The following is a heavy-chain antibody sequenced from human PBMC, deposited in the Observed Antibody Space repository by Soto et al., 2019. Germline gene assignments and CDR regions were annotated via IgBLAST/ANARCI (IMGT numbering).Heavy chain of an antibody. CDR3: ARDQVAAAATGY. CDR1: GGTFSSYT. CDR2: IIPILDIA. Sequence: QVQLVQSGAEVKKPGSSVKVSCKASGGTFSSYTINWVRQARGQGLEWMGRIIPILDIANYAQKFQGRVTITADKSTSTAYMELSSLKSEDTAVYYCARDQVAAAATGYWGQGTLVTVSS. J-gene: IGHJ4*02. D-gene: IGHD6-13*01. V-gene: IGHV1-69*08.